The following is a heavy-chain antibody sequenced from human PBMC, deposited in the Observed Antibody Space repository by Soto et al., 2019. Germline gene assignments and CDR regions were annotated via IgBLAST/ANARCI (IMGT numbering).Heavy chain of an antibody. CDR2: INHSGST. Sequence: SETLSLTCAVYGGSFSGYYWSWIRQPPGKGLEWIGEINHSGSTNYNQSLKSRVTISVDTSKNQFSLKLSSVTAADTAVYYCARRIVVVVAAQFDYWGQGTLVTVSS. V-gene: IGHV4-34*01. D-gene: IGHD2-15*01. J-gene: IGHJ4*02. CDR1: GGSFSGYY. CDR3: ARRIVVVVAAQFDY.